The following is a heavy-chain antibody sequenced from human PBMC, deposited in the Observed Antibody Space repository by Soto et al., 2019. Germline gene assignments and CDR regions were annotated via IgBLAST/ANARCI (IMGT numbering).Heavy chain of an antibody. CDR3: ARLDYSNLGSSYYYYMDV. J-gene: IGHJ6*03. CDR1: GGSISSSRYY. CDR2: IYFTGKT. V-gene: IGHV4-39*01. D-gene: IGHD4-4*01. Sequence: PSETLSLTCTVSGGSISSSRYYWGWIRQPPGKGLESIGTIYFTGKTYNNPSLKSQINIYVDRSKNQFSLNLSSVTAADTAVYYCARLDYSNLGSSYYYYMDVWGRGTTVTVSS.